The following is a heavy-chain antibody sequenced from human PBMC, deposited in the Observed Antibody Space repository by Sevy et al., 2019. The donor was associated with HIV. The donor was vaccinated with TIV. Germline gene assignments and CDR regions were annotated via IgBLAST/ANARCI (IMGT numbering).Heavy chain of an antibody. V-gene: IGHV3-21*01. J-gene: IGHJ3*02. Sequence: GVSLRLSCAASGFTFSSYSMNWVRQAPGKGLEWVSSISSSSSYIYYADSVKGRFTISRDNAKNSLYLQMNSLRAEDTAVYYCARESPDISTGYYPPRAFDIWGQGTMVTVSS. CDR2: ISSSSSYI. CDR1: GFTFSSYS. CDR3: ARESPDISTGYYPPRAFDI. D-gene: IGHD3-9*01.